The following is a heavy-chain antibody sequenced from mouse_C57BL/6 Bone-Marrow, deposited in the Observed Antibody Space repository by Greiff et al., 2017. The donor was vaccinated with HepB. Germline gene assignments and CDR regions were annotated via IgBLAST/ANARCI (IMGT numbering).Heavy chain of an antibody. J-gene: IGHJ4*01. CDR2: SRNKANDYTT. D-gene: IGHD1-1*01. V-gene: IGHV7-1*01. CDR3: ARDGSSYAMGY. CDR1: GFTFSDFY. Sequence: EVMLVESGGGLVQSGRSLRLSCATSGFTFSDFYMEWVRQAPGKGLEWIAASRNKANDYTTEYSASVKGRFIVSRDTSQSILYLQMNALRAEDTAIYYCARDGSSYAMGYWGQGTSVTVSS.